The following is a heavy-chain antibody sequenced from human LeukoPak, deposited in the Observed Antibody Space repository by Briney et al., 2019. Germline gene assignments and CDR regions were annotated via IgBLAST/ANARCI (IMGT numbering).Heavy chain of an antibody. V-gene: IGHV1-2*02. D-gene: IGHD3-3*01. CDR3: ARAGRFLEWLLYWY. J-gene: IGHJ4*02. Sequence: ASVKVSCKASGYTFTSYAMNWVRQAPGQGLEWMGWINPNSGGTNYAQKFQGRVTMTRDTSISTAYMELSRLRSDDTAVYYCARAGRFLEWLLYWYWGQGTLVTVSS. CDR2: INPNSGGT. CDR1: GYTFTSYA.